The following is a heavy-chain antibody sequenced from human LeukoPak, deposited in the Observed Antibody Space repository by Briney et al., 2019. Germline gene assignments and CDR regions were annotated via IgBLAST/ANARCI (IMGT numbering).Heavy chain of an antibody. CDR1: GFTFSNYA. D-gene: IGHD2-21*01. Sequence: GGSLRLSCAASGFTFSNYAMSWVRQAPAGGLEWVSGITTSGSTYYADSVKGRFTISRENSNNTLYLHMDSLRAEDTAVYYCAKAPVWNYYYGLDVWGQGTTATVSS. CDR2: ITTSGST. V-gene: IGHV3-23*01. J-gene: IGHJ6*02. CDR3: AKAPVWNYYYGLDV.